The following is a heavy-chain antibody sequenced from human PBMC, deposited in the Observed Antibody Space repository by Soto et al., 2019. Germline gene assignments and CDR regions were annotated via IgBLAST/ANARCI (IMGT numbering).Heavy chain of an antibody. J-gene: IGHJ4*02. CDR3: TTDVGGLGSWAFDY. D-gene: IGHD6-13*01. Sequence: GGSLRLSCSASGFTFSNAWMSWVRQAPGEGLEWVGRIKSKTSRATTDDAAPVKGRFTISRNESKNTLYLQMNSLKTEDTAVYYCTTDVGGLGSWAFDYWGQGTLVTVSS. V-gene: IGHV3-15*01. CDR1: GFTFSNAW. CDR2: IKSKTSRATT.